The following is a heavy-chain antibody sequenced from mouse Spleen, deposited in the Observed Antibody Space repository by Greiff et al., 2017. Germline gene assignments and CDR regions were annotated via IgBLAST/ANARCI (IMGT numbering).Heavy chain of an antibody. V-gene: IGHV5-9-3*01. J-gene: IGHJ4*01. Sequence: DVQLVESGGGLVKPGGSLKLSCAASGFTFSSYAMSWVRQTPEKRLEWVATISSGGSYTYYPDSVKGRFTISRDNAKNTLYLLMSSLRSEDTAMYYCARRREFFYAMDYWGQGTSVTVSS. CDR3: ARRREFFYAMDY. CDR1: GFTFSSYA. CDR2: ISSGGSYT.